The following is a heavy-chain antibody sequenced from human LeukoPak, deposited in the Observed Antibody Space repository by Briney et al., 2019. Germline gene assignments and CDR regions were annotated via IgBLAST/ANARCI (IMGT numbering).Heavy chain of an antibody. CDR3: ARGRVRGAFDI. V-gene: IGHV4-39*07. CDR2: INHSGST. Sequence: SETLSLTCTVSGGSISSSSYYWGWIRQPPGKGLEWIGEINHSGSTNYNPSLKSRVTISVDTSKNQFSLKLSSVTAADTAVYYCARGRVRGAFDIWGQGTMVTVSS. J-gene: IGHJ3*02. CDR1: GGSISSSSYY. D-gene: IGHD3-10*01.